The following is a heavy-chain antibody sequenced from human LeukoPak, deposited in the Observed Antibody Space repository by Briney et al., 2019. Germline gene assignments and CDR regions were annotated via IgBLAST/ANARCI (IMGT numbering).Heavy chain of an antibody. CDR2: INHSGST. CDR1: GYSISSGYY. CDR3: ARDGSSEIYAFDF. V-gene: IGHV4-38-2*02. D-gene: IGHD1-26*01. J-gene: IGHJ3*01. Sequence: PSETLSLTCAVSGYSISSGYYWVWIRQPPGKGLEWIGEINHSGSTNYIPSLKSRVTISVDTSKNQFPLKLSSVTAADTAVYYCARDGSSEIYAFDFWGQGTMVTVSS.